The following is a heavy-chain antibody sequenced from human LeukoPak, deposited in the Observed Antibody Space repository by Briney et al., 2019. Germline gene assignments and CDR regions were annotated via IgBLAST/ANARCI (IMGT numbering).Heavy chain of an antibody. Sequence: PGGSLRLSCAASGFTFDDYGMSWVRQAPGKGLEWVSGINWNGGNTDYADSVKGRFTISRDNAKNALYLQMNSLRAEDTAVYYCASHSIGATVTLDYWGQGTLVTVSS. V-gene: IGHV3-20*04. J-gene: IGHJ4*02. CDR2: INWNGGNT. CDR3: ASHSIGATVTLDY. D-gene: IGHD4-11*01. CDR1: GFTFDDYG.